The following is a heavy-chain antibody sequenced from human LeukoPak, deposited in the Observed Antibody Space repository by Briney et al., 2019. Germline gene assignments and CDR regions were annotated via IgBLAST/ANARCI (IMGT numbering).Heavy chain of an antibody. J-gene: IGHJ4*02. CDR2: IKQDGSEK. V-gene: IGHV3-7*01. Sequence: GGSLRLSCAASGFTFSDYYMSWIRQAPGKGLEWVANIKQDGSEKYYVDSVKGRFTISRDNDKNSLFLQMTSLRAEGTAVYYCARVGGRYSPLGYWGQGTLVTVSS. CDR1: GFTFSDYY. D-gene: IGHD3-16*02. CDR3: ARVGGRYSPLGY.